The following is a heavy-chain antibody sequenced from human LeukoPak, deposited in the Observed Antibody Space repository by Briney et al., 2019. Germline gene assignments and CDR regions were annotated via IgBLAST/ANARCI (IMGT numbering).Heavy chain of an antibody. V-gene: IGHV4-59*01. J-gene: IGHJ4*02. CDR1: GGSISSYY. CDR3: ARSVGAMDRFDY. D-gene: IGHD1-26*01. Sequence: PSETLSLTCTVSGGSISSYYWSWIRQPPGKGLEWIGYIYYSGSTNYNPSLKSRVTISVDTSKNQFSLKLSSVTAADTAVYYCARSVGAMDRFDYWGQGTLVTVSS. CDR2: IYYSGST.